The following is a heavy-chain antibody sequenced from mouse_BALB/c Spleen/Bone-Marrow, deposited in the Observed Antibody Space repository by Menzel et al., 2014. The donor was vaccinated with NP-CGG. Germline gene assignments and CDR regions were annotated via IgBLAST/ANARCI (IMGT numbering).Heavy chain of an antibody. CDR2: ISSGGSYA. CDR3: ARRDGGPMDY. D-gene: IGHD2-3*01. J-gene: IGHJ4*01. CDR1: GFTFSNYG. V-gene: IGHV5-6*01. Sequence: EVQRVESGGDLVKPGGSLKLSCAASGFTFSNYGMSWVRQTPDKRLEWVATISSGGSYAYYPDSVKGRFTISRDNAKNTLYLQMSSLKSEDTAMYYCARRDGGPMDYWGQGTSVTVSS.